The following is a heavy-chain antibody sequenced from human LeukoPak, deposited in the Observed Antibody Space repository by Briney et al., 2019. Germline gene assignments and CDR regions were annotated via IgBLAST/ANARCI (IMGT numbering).Heavy chain of an antibody. J-gene: IGHJ4*02. V-gene: IGHV3-23*01. Sequence: GGSLRLSCTASGLTFSSYAMSWVRQAPGKGLEWVSAISGSGGSTYYADSVKGRFTISRDNSKNTLYLQMNSLRAEDTAVYYCAHISSSWPDYWGQGTLVTVSS. D-gene: IGHD6-13*01. CDR2: ISGSGGST. CDR3: AHISSSWPDY. CDR1: GLTFSSYA.